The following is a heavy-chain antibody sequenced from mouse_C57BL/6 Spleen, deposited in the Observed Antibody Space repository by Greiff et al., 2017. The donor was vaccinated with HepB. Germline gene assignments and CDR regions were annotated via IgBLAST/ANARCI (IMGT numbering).Heavy chain of an antibody. J-gene: IGHJ2*01. D-gene: IGHD1-1*01. Sequence: EVKLVESGEGLVKPGGSLKLSCAASGLTFSSYAMSWVRQTPEKRLEWVAYISSGGDYIYYADTVKGRFTISRDNARNTLYLQMSSLKSEDTAMYYCTREGLLPYFDYWGQGTTLTVSS. V-gene: IGHV5-9-1*02. CDR3: TREGLLPYFDY. CDR2: ISSGGDYI. CDR1: GLTFSSYA.